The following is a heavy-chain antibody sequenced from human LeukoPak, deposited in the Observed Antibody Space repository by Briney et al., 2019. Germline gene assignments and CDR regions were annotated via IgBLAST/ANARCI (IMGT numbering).Heavy chain of an antibody. CDR1: GASVAGHY. Sequence: SETLSLTCTVSGASVAGHYWIWIRQSPEKGLEWIGFVYSGTNNYNPSLRSRVTISEDTSKNQFSLKLTSVTAADTAVYYCVKGGQWDLLLAWGQGTLVSVSA. V-gene: IGHV4-59*02. J-gene: IGHJ5*02. CDR2: VYSGTN. CDR3: VKGGQWDLLLA. D-gene: IGHD2-2*01.